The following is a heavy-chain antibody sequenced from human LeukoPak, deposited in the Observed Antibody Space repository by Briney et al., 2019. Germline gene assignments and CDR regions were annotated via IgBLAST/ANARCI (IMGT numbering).Heavy chain of an antibody. CDR2: INPNSGGT. CDR3: ARDHYYDSSGLGD. CDR1: GYTFTGYY. V-gene: IGHV1-2*02. Sequence: ASVKVSCKASGYTFTGYYMHWVRQAPGQGLEWMGWINPNSGGTNYAQKFQGRVTMTRDTSISTAYMELSRLRSDDTVVYYCARDHYYDSSGLGDWGQGTLVTVSS. J-gene: IGHJ4*02. D-gene: IGHD3-22*01.